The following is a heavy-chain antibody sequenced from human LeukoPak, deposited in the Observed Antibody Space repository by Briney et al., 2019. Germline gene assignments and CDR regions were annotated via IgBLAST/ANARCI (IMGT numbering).Heavy chain of an antibody. V-gene: IGHV3-30*02. D-gene: IGHD1-26*01. CDR1: GFTFSSYG. Sequence: PGGSLRLSCAASGFTFSSYGMHWVRQAPGRGLEWVAFIRYDGSNKYYADSVKGRFTISRDNSKNTLYLQMNSLRAEDTAVYYCARDRADGVTSYFDYWGQGTLVTVSS. CDR3: ARDRADGVTSYFDY. J-gene: IGHJ4*02. CDR2: IRYDGSNK.